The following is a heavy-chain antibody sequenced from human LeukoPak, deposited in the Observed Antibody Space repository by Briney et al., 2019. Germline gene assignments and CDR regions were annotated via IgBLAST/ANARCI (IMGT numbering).Heavy chain of an antibody. V-gene: IGHV3-21*01. J-gene: IGHJ4*02. CDR3: ARGGYNNGFDY. D-gene: IGHD5-24*01. CDR1: GFTFSPYD. Sequence: GGSLRLSCAASGFTFSPYDMNWVRQAPGKGLEWISCISSSSTHIFYADSMKGRFTISRDNAKSSLYLQMNSLRAEDTAVYYCARGGYNNGFDYWGQGTLVTVPS. CDR2: ISSSSTHI.